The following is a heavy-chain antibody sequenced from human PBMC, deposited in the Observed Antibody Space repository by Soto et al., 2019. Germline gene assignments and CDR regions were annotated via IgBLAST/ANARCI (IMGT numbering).Heavy chain of an antibody. CDR1: GDSISSATHY. J-gene: IGHJ4*01. Sequence: SETLSLTCTVSGDSISSATHYWNWIRQHPGKGLEWIGYVSSSGNSYYSPSLKSRVFMSVDTSNDHFALKLSAVTAADTAISCCGGRLTSIYDYFVTWGQETQVAVSS. V-gene: IGHV4-31*03. CDR3: GGRLTSIYDYFVT. D-gene: IGHD2-8*01. CDR2: VSSSGNS.